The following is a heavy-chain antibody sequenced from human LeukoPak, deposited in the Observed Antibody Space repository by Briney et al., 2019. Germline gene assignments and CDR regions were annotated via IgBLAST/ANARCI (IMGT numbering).Heavy chain of an antibody. J-gene: IGHJ4*02. CDR2: ISGSGGST. D-gene: IGHD3-10*01. CDR1: GFTFSSYA. V-gene: IGHV3-23*01. CDR3: AKRHYGSGSYGLNYFDY. Sequence: GGSLRLSCAASGFTFSSYAMSWVRQAPGKGLEWVSAISGSGGSTYYADSVKGRFTISRDNSKNTLYLQMNSLRAEDTAVYYCAKRHYGSGSYGLNYFDYRGQGTLVTVSS.